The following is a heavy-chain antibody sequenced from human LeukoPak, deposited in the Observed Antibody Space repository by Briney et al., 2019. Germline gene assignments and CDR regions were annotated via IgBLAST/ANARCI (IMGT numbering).Heavy chain of an antibody. CDR1: GFTSSSYA. D-gene: IGHD3-10*01. CDR3: ARFITMVRGVISVDAFDI. J-gene: IGHJ3*02. V-gene: IGHV3-30*04. CDR2: ISYDGSNK. Sequence: GGSLRLSCAASGFTSSSYAMHWVRQAPGKGLEWVAVISYDGSNKYYADSVKGRFTISRDNSKNSLYLQMNSLRAEDTAVYYCARFITMVRGVISVDAFDIWGQGTMVTVSS.